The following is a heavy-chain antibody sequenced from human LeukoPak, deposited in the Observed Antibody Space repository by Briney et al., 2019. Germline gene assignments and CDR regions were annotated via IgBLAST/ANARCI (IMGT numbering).Heavy chain of an antibody. CDR3: ARDRPLDY. J-gene: IGHJ4*02. Sequence: VGGLRLSCVHPGFTVRSYLMYWVRPAPGKGLLWGSLINGDGGFTNYTDSVEGRVTISSDSAKNTLYLQMNSLRAEDTAVYYCARDRPLDYWGRGTLVTVSS. V-gene: IGHV3-74*01. CDR2: INGDGGFT. CDR1: GFTVRSYL.